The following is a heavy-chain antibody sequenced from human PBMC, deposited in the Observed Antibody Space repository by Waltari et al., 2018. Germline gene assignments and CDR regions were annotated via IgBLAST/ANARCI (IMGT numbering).Heavy chain of an antibody. D-gene: IGHD3-10*01. Sequence: QVHLLESAPGLVRPSATLSLTCRVSGGSITGYYWTWIRQPPGKGLEWIGYIYYSGTTNYNPSLKDLVTISVDTSKNQLSLKLGSVTTADTAVYYCGRVPITMVRGVIGVDVWGQGTTVNVSS. J-gene: IGHJ6*02. V-gene: IGHV4-59*01. CDR2: IYYSGTT. CDR1: GGSITGYY. CDR3: GRVPITMVRGVIGVDV.